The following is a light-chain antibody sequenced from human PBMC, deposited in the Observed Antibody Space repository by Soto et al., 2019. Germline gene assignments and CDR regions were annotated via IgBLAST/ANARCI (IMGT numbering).Light chain of an antibody. CDR1: QTVNNNY. V-gene: IGKV3-20*01. CDR3: QQYGSSPLT. Sequence: ELVLTQSPGTLSLSPGERATLSCSASQTVNNNYLAWYQQIPGQAPRLLISGASGRATGTPDRFSGSASGTDFTLTISRLEPEDFAVYYCQQYGSSPLTFGGGTKVEIK. CDR2: GAS. J-gene: IGKJ4*01.